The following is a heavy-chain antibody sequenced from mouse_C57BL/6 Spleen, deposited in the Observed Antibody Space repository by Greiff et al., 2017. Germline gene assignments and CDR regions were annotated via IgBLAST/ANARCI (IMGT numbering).Heavy chain of an antibody. CDR1: GYTFTSYW. V-gene: IGHV1-61*01. J-gene: IGHJ2*01. Sequence: QVQLQQPGAELVRPGSSVKLSCKASGYTFTSYWMDWVKQRPGQGLEWIGNIYPSDSENHYNQKFKDKATLTVDKSSSTAYMQLSSLTSEDSAVYYCARHYYGSSPYFDYWGQGTTLTVSS. D-gene: IGHD1-1*01. CDR2: IYPSDSEN. CDR3: ARHYYGSSPYFDY.